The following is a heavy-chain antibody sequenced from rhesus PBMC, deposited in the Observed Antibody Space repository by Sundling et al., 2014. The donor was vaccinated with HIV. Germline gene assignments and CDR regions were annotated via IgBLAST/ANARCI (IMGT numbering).Heavy chain of an antibody. D-gene: IGHD1-44*02. J-gene: IGHJ4*01. CDR1: GFTFDDYA. CDR2: ISWNSATI. V-gene: IGHV3-134*01. Sequence: EVQLVESGGGLVQPGGSLRLSCAASGFTFDDYAMSWVRQGPGKGLEWVSRISWNSATIYYADSVKGRFTISRDNAKNSLFLQMDRLRAEDTAVYHCTRTYSGRYIFDYWGQGVLVTVSS. CDR3: TRTYSGRYIFDY.